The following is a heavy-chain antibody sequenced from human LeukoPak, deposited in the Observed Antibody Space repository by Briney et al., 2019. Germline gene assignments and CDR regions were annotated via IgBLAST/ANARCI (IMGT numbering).Heavy chain of an antibody. V-gene: IGHV3-30*18. CDR3: AKDFGVYYDRYNFDY. D-gene: IGHD3-22*01. Sequence: EGSLRLSCAASGFTFSSYGMHWVRQAPGKGLEWVAVISYDGSNTYYADSVKGRFTISRDNSKNTLYLQMNSLRAEDTAVYYCAKDFGVYYDRYNFDYWGQGTLVTVSS. CDR1: GFTFSSYG. CDR2: ISYDGSNT. J-gene: IGHJ4*02.